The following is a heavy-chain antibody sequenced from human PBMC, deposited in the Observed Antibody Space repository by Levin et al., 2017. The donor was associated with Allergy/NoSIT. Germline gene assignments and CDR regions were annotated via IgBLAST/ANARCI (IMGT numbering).Heavy chain of an antibody. D-gene: IGHD6-13*01. Sequence: GESLKISCKGSGYSFASYWIAWVRQLPGKGLEWMGIIFPDDSDTRYSPSFQGQVTISADKSITTAYLQWSSLKASDTAIYYCARPAAAGTINSDFDYWGQGTLVTVSS. J-gene: IGHJ4*02. CDR1: GYSFASYW. CDR2: IFPDDSDT. CDR3: ARPAAAGTINSDFDY. V-gene: IGHV5-51*01.